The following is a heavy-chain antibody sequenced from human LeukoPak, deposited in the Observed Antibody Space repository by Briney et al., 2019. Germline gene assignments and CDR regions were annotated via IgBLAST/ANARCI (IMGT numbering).Heavy chain of an antibody. CDR2: ISYDGSNK. CDR3: ARGDYYGSGTYYYYGMDV. D-gene: IGHD3-10*01. CDR1: GFTFSSYA. Sequence: PGRSLRLSCAASGFTFSSYAMHWVRQAPGKGLEWVAVISYDGSNKYYADSVKGRFTISRDNSKNTLYLQMNSLRAEDTAVYYCARGDYYGSGTYYYYGMDVRGQGTTVTVSS. J-gene: IGHJ6*02. V-gene: IGHV3-30-3*01.